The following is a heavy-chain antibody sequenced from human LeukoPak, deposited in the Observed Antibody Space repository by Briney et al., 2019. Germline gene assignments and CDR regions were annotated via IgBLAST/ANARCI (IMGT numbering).Heavy chain of an antibody. Sequence: GGSLRLSCAASGFTFSSYSMNWVRQAPGKGLEWVSYISSSSTIYYADSVKGRFTISRDNAKNSLYLQMNSLRAEDTAVYYCARAPRGVAGYWGQGTLVTVSS. J-gene: IGHJ4*02. D-gene: IGHD3-10*01. V-gene: IGHV3-48*04. CDR1: GFTFSSYS. CDR2: ISSSSTI. CDR3: ARAPRGVAGY.